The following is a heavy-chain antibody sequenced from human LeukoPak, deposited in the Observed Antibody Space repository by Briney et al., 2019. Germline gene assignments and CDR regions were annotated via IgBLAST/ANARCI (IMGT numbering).Heavy chain of an antibody. V-gene: IGHV3-23*01. CDR1: GFTVTTLA. D-gene: IGHD1-26*01. Sequence: GGSLRLSCAASGFTVTTLAMTWVRQATGKGLEWVSVIGESDGRTYYADSVKGRFTISRDESKNTLYLQMNSLRAEDTAVYYCAKGPTDSCWEKLHDWGQGTLVTVSS. J-gene: IGHJ4*02. CDR3: AKGPTDSCWEKLHD. CDR2: IGESDGRT.